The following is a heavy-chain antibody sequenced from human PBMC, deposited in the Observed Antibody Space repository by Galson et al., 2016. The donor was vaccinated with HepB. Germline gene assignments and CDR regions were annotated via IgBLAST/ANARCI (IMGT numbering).Heavy chain of an antibody. Sequence: SETLSLTCSVSGFSISSGDYWAWIRQPPGKGLEWIANVFHSGNTYYSPSLKSRVVISLDTSKNQFSLTLTSVTAADTAVYFCARLVPPGWFDPWGQGTLVTVSS. V-gene: IGHV4-38-2*02. D-gene: IGHD1-26*01. CDR3: ARLVPPGWFDP. CDR1: GFSISSGDY. J-gene: IGHJ5*02. CDR2: VFHSGNT.